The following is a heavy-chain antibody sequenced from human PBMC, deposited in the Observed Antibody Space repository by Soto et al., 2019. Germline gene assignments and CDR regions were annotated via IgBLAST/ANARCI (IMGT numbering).Heavy chain of an antibody. CDR2: ITSSSRTI. CDR3: ARGSVDAAADTRFGMDV. J-gene: IGHJ6*02. Sequence: GGSLRLSCAASGFTFSTYSMHWVRQAPGKGLEWVSYITSSSRTIYYADSVKGRFTLSRDNAKNSLYLQLNSLRDEDTAVYYCARGSVDAAADTRFGMDVWGQGTTVTVSS. CDR1: GFTFSTYS. V-gene: IGHV3-48*02. D-gene: IGHD5-18*01.